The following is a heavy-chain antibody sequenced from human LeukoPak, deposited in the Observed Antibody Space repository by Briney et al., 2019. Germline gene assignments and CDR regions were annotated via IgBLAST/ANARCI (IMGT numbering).Heavy chain of an antibody. CDR2: IKQDGSEK. D-gene: IGHD3-16*01. CDR3: GRRDSGGLGGGGDY. CDR1: GFTFSSYW. Sequence: PGGSLRLSCAASGFTFSSYWMSWVRQAPGKGLEWVADIKQDGSEKYYVDSVKGRFAISRDNAKNSLYLQMNSLRAEDTAVYYGGRRDSGGLGGGGDYWGQGTLVTVSS. V-gene: IGHV3-7*01. J-gene: IGHJ4*02.